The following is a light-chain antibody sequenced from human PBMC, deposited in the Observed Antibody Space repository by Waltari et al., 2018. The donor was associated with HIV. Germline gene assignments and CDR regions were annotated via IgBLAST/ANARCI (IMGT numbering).Light chain of an antibody. V-gene: IGKV1-8*01. Sequence: AIRMTQSPSSFSAFKGDRVTITCRASQGITNFLAWYQQKPGKAPKLLIYAATTLQSGVPSRFSGSGSGTDFTLTISSLQSEDFASYYCQQYYAYSWTFGQGTKVEI. J-gene: IGKJ1*01. CDR2: AAT. CDR1: QGITNF. CDR3: QQYYAYSWT.